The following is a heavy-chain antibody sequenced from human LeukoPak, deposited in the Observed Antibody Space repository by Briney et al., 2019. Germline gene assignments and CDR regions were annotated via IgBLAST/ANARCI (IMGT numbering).Heavy chain of an antibody. CDR3: AKDSKGGGYDFDY. V-gene: IGHV3-48*01. J-gene: IGHJ4*02. CDR2: ISSSSSTI. CDR1: GFTFSSYS. D-gene: IGHD5-12*01. Sequence: GGSLRLSCAASGFTFSSYSMNWVRQAPGKGLEWVSYISSSSSTIYYADSVKGRFTISRDNAKNSLYLQMNSLRAEDTAVYYCAKDSKGGGYDFDYWGQGTLVTVSS.